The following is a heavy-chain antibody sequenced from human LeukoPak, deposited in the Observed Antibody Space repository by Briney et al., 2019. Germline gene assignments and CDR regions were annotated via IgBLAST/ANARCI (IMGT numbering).Heavy chain of an antibody. J-gene: IGHJ5*02. D-gene: IGHD3-10*01. Sequence: PSETLSLTCTVSGGSISSSSYYWGWIRQPSGKGLEWIGSIYYSGSTYYNPSLKSRVTISVDTSKNQFSPKLSSVTAADTAVYYCARGSYYYGSGSPNWFDPWGQGTLVTVSS. CDR3: ARGSYYYGSGSPNWFDP. CDR2: IYYSGST. CDR1: GGSISSSSYY. V-gene: IGHV4-39*01.